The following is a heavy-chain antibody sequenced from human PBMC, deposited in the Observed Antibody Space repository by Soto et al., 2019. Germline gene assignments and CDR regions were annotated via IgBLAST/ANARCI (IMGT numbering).Heavy chain of an antibody. CDR1: GFTFSSYG. Sequence: GGSLRLSCAASGFTFSSYGMHWVRQAPGKGLELVAVIWYDGSNKYYADSVKGRFTISRDNSKNTLYLQMNSLRAEDTAVYYCAREGIAAAGTFDAFDIWGQGTMVTVSS. J-gene: IGHJ3*02. CDR3: AREGIAAAGTFDAFDI. CDR2: IWYDGSNK. D-gene: IGHD6-13*01. V-gene: IGHV3-33*01.